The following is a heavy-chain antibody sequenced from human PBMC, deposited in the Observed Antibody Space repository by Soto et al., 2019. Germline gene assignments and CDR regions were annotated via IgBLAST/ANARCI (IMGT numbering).Heavy chain of an antibody. CDR1: EYTFTNNY. D-gene: IGHD2-2*01. J-gene: IGHJ4*02. Sequence: ASVKVSCKTSEYTFTNNYIYWIRQAPGQGLEWMGWLNPNSGATDFAQRFQGRVTLTSDTSISTAYMELNRLTSDDTAVFYCARQSCGSTSCFYDYWGPGTLVTVS. CDR2: LNPNSGAT. CDR3: ARQSCGSTSCFYDY. V-gene: IGHV1-2*02.